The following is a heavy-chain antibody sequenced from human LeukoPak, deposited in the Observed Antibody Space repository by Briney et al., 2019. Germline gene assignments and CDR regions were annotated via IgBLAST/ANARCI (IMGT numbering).Heavy chain of an antibody. CDR3: AKARFRYYYDSSGYPIDY. V-gene: IGHV3-23*01. CDR2: ISGSGGST. J-gene: IGHJ4*02. CDR1: GFTFSSYA. Sequence: PGGSLRLSCAASGFTFSSYAMSWVRQAPGKGLEWVSAISGSGGSTYYADSVKGRFTISRDNSKNTLYLQMNSLRAEDTAVYYCAKARFRYYYDSSGYPIDYWGQGTPVTVSS. D-gene: IGHD3-22*01.